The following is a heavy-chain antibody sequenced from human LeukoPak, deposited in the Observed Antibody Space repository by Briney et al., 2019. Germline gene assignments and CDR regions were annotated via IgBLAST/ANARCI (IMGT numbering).Heavy chain of an antibody. Sequence: SETLSLTCTVSGGSISSYYWSWIRQPPGKGLEWIGYIYYSGSTNYNPSLKSRVTISVDTSKNQFSLKLSSVTAADTAVYYCARTRAWFDPWGQGTLVTVSP. CDR3: ARTRAWFDP. J-gene: IGHJ5*02. CDR2: IYYSGST. V-gene: IGHV4-59*01. CDR1: GGSISSYY.